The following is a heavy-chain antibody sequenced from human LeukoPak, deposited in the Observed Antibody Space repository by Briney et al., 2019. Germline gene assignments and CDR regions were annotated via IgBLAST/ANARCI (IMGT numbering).Heavy chain of an antibody. J-gene: IGHJ4*02. V-gene: IGHV3-30*02. Sequence: PGGSLRLSCAASGFTFSSYGMHWVRQAPGKGREWVAFIRYDGSNKYYADSVKGRFTISRDNSENTLYLQMNSLRAEDTAVYYCAKDRMYSSGWPDYWGQGTLVTVSS. D-gene: IGHD6-19*01. CDR2: IRYDGSNK. CDR3: AKDRMYSSGWPDY. CDR1: GFTFSSYG.